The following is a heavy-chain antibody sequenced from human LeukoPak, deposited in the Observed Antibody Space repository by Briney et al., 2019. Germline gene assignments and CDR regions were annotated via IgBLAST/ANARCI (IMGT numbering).Heavy chain of an antibody. Sequence: SVKVSCKASGGTFSSYAIRWVRQAPGRGLEWMGGIIPIFGTANYAQKFQGRATITADECTSTAYMELSSPISEDTAVYYCATSGGYEKLKDWGQGTLVTVSS. CDR3: ATSGGYEKLKD. V-gene: IGHV1-69*13. CDR1: GGTFSSYA. D-gene: IGHD5-12*01. CDR2: IIPIFGTA. J-gene: IGHJ4*02.